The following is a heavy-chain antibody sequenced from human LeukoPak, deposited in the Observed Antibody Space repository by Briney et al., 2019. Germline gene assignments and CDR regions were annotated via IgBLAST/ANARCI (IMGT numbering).Heavy chain of an antibody. CDR3: ARHYCTGASCPDYFDY. J-gene: IGHJ4*02. D-gene: IGHD2-15*01. CDR1: GGSISTYY. Sequence: SETLSLTCTVSGGSISTYYWSWIRQPPGMPLDWVGYVYPTGSTDYNPSLKSRVTISVDTSKNQISLSLTSVTAADTAIYYCARHYCTGASCPDYFDYWGQGTLLAVSS. CDR2: VYPTGST. V-gene: IGHV4-4*09.